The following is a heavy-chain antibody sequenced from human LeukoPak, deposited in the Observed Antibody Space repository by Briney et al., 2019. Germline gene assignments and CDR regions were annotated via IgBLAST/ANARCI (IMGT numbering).Heavy chain of an antibody. J-gene: IGHJ4*02. CDR3: ARYYYGSGSPDFLPQY. CDR2: IYYSGST. V-gene: IGHV4-30-4*08. D-gene: IGHD3-10*01. Sequence: SETLSLTCTVSGGSISSGGYYWSWIRQPPGKGLEWIGYIYYSGSTYYNPSLKSRITISVDTSKNQFSLKLSSVTAADTAVYYCARYYYGSGSPDFLPQYWGQGTLVTVSS. CDR1: GGSISSGGYY.